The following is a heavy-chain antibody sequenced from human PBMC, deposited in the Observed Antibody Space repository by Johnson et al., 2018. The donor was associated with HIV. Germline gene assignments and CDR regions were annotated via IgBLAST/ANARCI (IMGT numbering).Heavy chain of an antibody. Sequence: QEQLVESGGGVVQPGRSLRLSCAAFGFTFSSYGIHWVRQAPGKGLEWVAVIWYDGINKYYADSVKGRFTISRDNSKNTLYLQMNSLSAEDTAVYYCARKVVTADDAFDIWGQGTMVTVSS. V-gene: IGHV3-33*01. CDR2: IWYDGINK. D-gene: IGHD2-21*02. J-gene: IGHJ3*02. CDR1: GFTFSSYG. CDR3: ARKVVTADDAFDI.